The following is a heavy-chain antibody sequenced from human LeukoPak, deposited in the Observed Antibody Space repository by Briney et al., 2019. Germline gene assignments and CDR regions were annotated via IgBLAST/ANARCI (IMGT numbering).Heavy chain of an antibody. CDR1: GYTLTELS. CDR3: ATVRLRTTGTYDSFDI. V-gene: IGHV1-24*01. Sequence: ASVKVSFKGSGYTLTELSMNWVRQAPGKGREWMGGFDTEDGETIYAQKFQARVTMTADTSTDTAYMELSSLRSEDTAVYYCATVRLRTTGTYDSFDIWGQGTMVTVSS. D-gene: IGHD1-1*01. J-gene: IGHJ3*02. CDR2: FDTEDGET.